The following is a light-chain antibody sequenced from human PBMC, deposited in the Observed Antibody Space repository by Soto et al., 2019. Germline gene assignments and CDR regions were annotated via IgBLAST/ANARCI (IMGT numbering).Light chain of an antibody. CDR1: QSVSDNF. CDR3: QQYGSSPT. J-gene: IGKJ2*01. Sequence: EIVLTQSPGTLSLSPGERATLSCRASQSVSDNFEAWYQQKPGQAPRVLVYDTSRRATGIPDRFSGSGSGTDFTLTISRLEPEDFVVYYCQQYGSSPTFGQGTKLEIK. CDR2: DTS. V-gene: IGKV3-20*01.